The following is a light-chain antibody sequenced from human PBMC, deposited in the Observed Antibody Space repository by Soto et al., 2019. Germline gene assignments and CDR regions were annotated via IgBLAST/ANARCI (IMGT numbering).Light chain of an antibody. J-gene: IGLJ1*01. CDR3: SSYAGSNNYV. CDR2: EVS. Sequence: QSVLTQPPSASGSPGQSVTISCTGTSSDVGGYDFVSWYQQHSGKAPKLMIHEVSKRPSGVPDRFPGSKSGNTASLTVSGLQAEDEADYYCSSYAGSNNYVFGTG. CDR1: SSDVGGYDF. V-gene: IGLV2-8*01.